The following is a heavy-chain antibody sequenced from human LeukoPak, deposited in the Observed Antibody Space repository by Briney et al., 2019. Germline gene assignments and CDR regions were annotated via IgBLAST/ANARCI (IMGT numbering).Heavy chain of an antibody. Sequence: GGSLRLSCAASGFTLKTYSMNWVRQAPGKGLQWVSSISSSSSYIYYADSVKGRFTISRDNAKNSLYLQMNSLRAEDTAVYYCASALRIYYYFDYWGQGTLVTVSS. CDR3: ASALRIYYYFDY. CDR1: GFTLKTYS. D-gene: IGHD1-26*01. CDR2: ISSSSSYI. V-gene: IGHV3-21*04. J-gene: IGHJ4*02.